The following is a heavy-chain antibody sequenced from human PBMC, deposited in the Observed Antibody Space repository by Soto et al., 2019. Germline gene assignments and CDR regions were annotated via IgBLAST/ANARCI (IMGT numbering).Heavy chain of an antibody. CDR1: GFIFSEYE. CDR3: VRDPGPMYYVMDA. CDR2: IGKNGRDI. D-gene: IGHD2-8*01. V-gene: IGHV3-48*03. Sequence: PGGSLRLSCEVSGFIFSEYEFNWVRQAPGKGLEWVSYIGKNGRDIYDADSVKGRFTISRGDDKSTLYLEMNSLRAEDTAVYYCVRDPGPMYYVMDAWGEGTMVTVYS. J-gene: IGHJ6*04.